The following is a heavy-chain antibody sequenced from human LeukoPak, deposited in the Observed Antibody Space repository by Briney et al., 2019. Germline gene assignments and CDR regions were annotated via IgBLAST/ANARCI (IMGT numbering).Heavy chain of an antibody. CDR1: GYTFTSYA. V-gene: IGHV1-3*01. D-gene: IGHD3-22*01. J-gene: IGHJ4*02. CDR2: INAGNGNT. CDR3: ARPYYYDSRGYYYTY. Sequence: ASVKVSCKASGYTFTSYAMHWVRQAPGQRLEWMGWINAGNGNTKYSQTVQGRVTITRDTSASTAYMELSSLRSEDTAVYYCARPYYYDSRGYYYTYWGQGTLVTVSS.